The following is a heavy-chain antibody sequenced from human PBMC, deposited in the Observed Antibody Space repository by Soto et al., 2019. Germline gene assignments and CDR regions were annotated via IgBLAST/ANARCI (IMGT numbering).Heavy chain of an antibody. D-gene: IGHD2-15*01. Sequence: QVQLVQSGAEVTKPGSSVKVSCKASGSSFRTYTFSWVRQAPGQGLDWMGRSIPIFGTANYAQKFQGRVTITADESTSTAYMELSSLRPEDTAVYYCAREACSGGNCYGPYYYHYGLDVWGQGTTVTVSS. CDR1: GSSFRTYT. CDR2: SIPIFGTA. J-gene: IGHJ6*02. CDR3: AREACSGGNCYGPYYYHYGLDV. V-gene: IGHV1-69*01.